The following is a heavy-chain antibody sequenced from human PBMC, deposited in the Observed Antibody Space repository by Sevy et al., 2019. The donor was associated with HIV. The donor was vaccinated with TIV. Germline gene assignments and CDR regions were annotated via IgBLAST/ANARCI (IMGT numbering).Heavy chain of an antibody. CDR1: GFTFSSYE. CDR2: ISSSGSTI. V-gene: IGHV3-48*03. CDR3: ARDKGSTMVRGVIITLGYFDY. Sequence: GGSLRLSCAASGFTFSSYEMNWVRQAPGKGLEWVSYISSSGSTIYYADSVKGGFTISRDNAKNSLYLQMNSLRAEDTAVYYCARDKGSTMVRGVIITLGYFDYWGQGTLVTVSS. J-gene: IGHJ4*02. D-gene: IGHD3-10*01.